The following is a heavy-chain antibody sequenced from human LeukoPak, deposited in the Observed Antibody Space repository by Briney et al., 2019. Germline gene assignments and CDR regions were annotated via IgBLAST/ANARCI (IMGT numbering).Heavy chain of an antibody. CDR3: VREAGYCAPVCVKTNWFDP. CDR1: GFPFSSHA. Sequence: GGSPRLSCAASGFPFSSHAMSWVRQPPGKGLEWVAAISNGKTYYADSVRGRFAISRDDSTNTVYLHMNSLRDEDTALYHCVREAGYCAPVCVKTNWFDPWGQGTLVTVSS. V-gene: IGHV3-23*01. D-gene: IGHD2-15*01. CDR2: ISNGKT. J-gene: IGHJ5*02.